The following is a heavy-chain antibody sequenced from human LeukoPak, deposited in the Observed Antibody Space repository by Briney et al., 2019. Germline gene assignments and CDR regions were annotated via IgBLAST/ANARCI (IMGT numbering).Heavy chain of an antibody. CDR3: AREECSSPDV. Sequence: SETLSLTCTVSGGSISSSSYYWGWIRQPPGKGLEWIGSIYYSGSTYYNPSLKSRVTISVDTSKNQFSLKLNSVTAADTAVYYCAREECSSPDVWGKGTTVTISS. CDR2: IYYSGST. CDR1: GGSISSSSYY. V-gene: IGHV4-39*07. D-gene: IGHD2-2*01. J-gene: IGHJ6*04.